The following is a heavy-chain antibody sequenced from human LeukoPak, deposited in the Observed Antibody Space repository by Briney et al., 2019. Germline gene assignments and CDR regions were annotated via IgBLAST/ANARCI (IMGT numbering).Heavy chain of an antibody. J-gene: IGHJ6*02. CDR1: GFTFSSYA. CDR3: ARERVTTGDYYYFYGMDV. V-gene: IGHV3-21*01. Sequence: PGGSLRLSCAAFGFTFSSYAMNWVRQAPGKGLEWVSSISSSSSYIYYADSVKGRFTISRDNAKNSLYLQMNSLRAEDTAVYYCARERVTTGDYYYFYGMDVWGQGTTVTVSS. CDR2: ISSSSSYI. D-gene: IGHD4-17*01.